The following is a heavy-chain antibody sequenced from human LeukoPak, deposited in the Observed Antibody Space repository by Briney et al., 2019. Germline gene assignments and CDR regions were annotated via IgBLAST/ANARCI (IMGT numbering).Heavy chain of an antibody. CDR3: ARGSYCSSTSCYTLTMDY. Sequence: GGSLRLSCAASGFTFSSYWMSWVRQAPGKGLEWVANIKQDGSEKYYVDSVKGRFTISRDNAENSLYLQMNSLRAEDTAVYYCARGSYCSSTSCYTLTMDYWGQGTLVTVSS. CDR1: GFTFSSYW. CDR2: IKQDGSEK. V-gene: IGHV3-7*01. J-gene: IGHJ4*02. D-gene: IGHD2-2*02.